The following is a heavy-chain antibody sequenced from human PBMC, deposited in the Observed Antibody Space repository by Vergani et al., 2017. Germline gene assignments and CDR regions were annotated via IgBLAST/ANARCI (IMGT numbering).Heavy chain of an antibody. J-gene: IGHJ6*03. CDR3: AREDTDGSGSYYMGYYMDV. CDR2: INPNSGGT. V-gene: IGHV1-2*02. CDR1: GGTFTGYY. D-gene: IGHD3-10*01. Sequence: QVQLVQSGAEVKKPGSSVKVSCKASGGTFTGYYMHWVRQAPGQGLEWMGWINPNSGGTNYAQKFQGRVTMTRDTSISTAYMELSRLRSDDTAVYYCAREDTDGSGSYYMGYYMDVWGKGTTVTVSS.